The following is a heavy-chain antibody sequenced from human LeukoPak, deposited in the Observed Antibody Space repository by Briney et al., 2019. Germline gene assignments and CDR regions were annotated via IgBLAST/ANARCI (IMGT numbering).Heavy chain of an antibody. D-gene: IGHD6-19*01. CDR1: AYTFTSYG. J-gene: IGHJ4*02. CDR3: ARASESGWREFDY. CDR2: ISAYNGNT. V-gene: IGHV1-18*01. Sequence: GASVKVSCKTSAYTFTSYGISWVRQAPGQGLEWMGWISAYNGNTNYAQKFQGRVTMTTDTSTSTAYMELRSLRSDDTAVYYCARASESGWREFDYWGQGTLVTVSS.